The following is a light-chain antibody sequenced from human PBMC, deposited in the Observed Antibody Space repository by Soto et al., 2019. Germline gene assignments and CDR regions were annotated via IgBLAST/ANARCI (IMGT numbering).Light chain of an antibody. V-gene: IGLV1-51*01. CDR3: GTWDSSLSANV. Sequence: QSVLTQPPSVSAAPGQKVTISCSGSSSNIGDNSVSWYQQLPGTAPKLLIYDNDKRPSGIPDRFSGSQSGASATLGITGLQTGDEADYYCGTWDSSLSANVFGTGTKVTV. CDR2: DND. CDR1: SSNIGDNS. J-gene: IGLJ1*01.